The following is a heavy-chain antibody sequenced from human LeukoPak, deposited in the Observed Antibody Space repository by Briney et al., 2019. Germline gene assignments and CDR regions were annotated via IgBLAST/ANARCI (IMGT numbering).Heavy chain of an antibody. CDR3: ARSMRGYSYGVFDY. D-gene: IGHD5-18*01. CDR1: GYTFTIYY. Sequence: ASVKVSCKASGYTFTIYYMHWVRLAPGQGLEWMGIIIPSGGLTSYGQMFQDRVTMTRDTSTSTVYMELSSLRSEDTAVYYCARSMRGYSYGVFDYWGQGTLVTVSS. J-gene: IGHJ4*02. CDR2: IIPSGGLT. V-gene: IGHV1-46*01.